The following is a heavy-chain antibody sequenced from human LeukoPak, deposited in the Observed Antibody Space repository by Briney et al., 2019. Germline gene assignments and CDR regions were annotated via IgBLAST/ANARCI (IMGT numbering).Heavy chain of an antibody. CDR3: ARATVTRWFDP. V-gene: IGHV3-33*01. CDR1: GFAFSSFG. D-gene: IGHD4-17*01. Sequence: PGRSLRLSCAASGFAFSSFGMHWVRQAPGKGLEWVAVIWYDGTNKYYADSVKGRFTISRDNSKNTLYLQMNSLRAEDTAVYYCARATVTRWFDPWGQETLVTVSS. CDR2: IWYDGTNK. J-gene: IGHJ5*02.